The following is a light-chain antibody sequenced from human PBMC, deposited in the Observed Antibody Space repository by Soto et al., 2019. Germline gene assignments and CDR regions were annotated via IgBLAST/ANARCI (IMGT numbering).Light chain of an antibody. V-gene: IGLV3-1*01. Sequence: SYELTQPPSVSVSPGQTASISCSGDKLGDKYASWYQQKPGQSPVLVIYQDNKRPSGIPERFSGSNSGNTATLTISGTQGTDEGDYYCQKGDSITCVFGTGTKVTVL. J-gene: IGLJ1*01. CDR2: QDN. CDR3: QKGDSITCV. CDR1: KLGDKY.